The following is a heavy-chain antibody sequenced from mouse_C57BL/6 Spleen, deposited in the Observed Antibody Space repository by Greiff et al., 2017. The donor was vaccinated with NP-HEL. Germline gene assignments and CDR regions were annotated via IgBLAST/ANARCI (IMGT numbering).Heavy chain of an antibody. V-gene: IGHV1-76*01. D-gene: IGHD2-1*01. CDR3: ARDGNYAMDY. CDR1: GYTFTDYY. Sequence: QVHVKQSGAELVRPGASVKLSCKASGYTFTDYYINWVKQRPGQGLEWIARIYPGSGNTYYNEKFKGKATLTAEKSSSTAYMQLSSLTSEDSAVYFCARDGNYAMDYWGQGTSVTVSS. CDR2: IYPGSGNT. J-gene: IGHJ4*01.